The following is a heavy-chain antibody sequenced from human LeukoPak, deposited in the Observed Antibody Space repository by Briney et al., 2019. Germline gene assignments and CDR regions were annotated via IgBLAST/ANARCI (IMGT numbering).Heavy chain of an antibody. J-gene: IGHJ4*02. CDR3: ATSKASGSYYNRGPGYYFDY. V-gene: IGHV4-61*01. CDR2: IYYSGST. Sequence: SETLSLTCTVSGGSVSSGSYYWSWIRQPPGKELEWIGYIYYSGSTNYNPTHKSRVAISVDTSKDQFSLKLSSVTAADTAVYYCATSKASGSYYNRGPGYYFDYWGQGTLVTVSS. D-gene: IGHD3-10*01. CDR1: GGSVSSGSYY.